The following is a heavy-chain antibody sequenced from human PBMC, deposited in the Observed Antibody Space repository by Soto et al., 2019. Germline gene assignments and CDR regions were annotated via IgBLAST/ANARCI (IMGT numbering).Heavy chain of an antibody. CDR2: IRSKAYGGTT. CDR1: EFTFGDYA. Sequence: GGSLRLSCAASEFTFGDYAMSWFRQAPGKGLEWVGFIRSKAYGGTTEYAASVKGRFTISRDDSKSIAYLQMNSLKTEDTAVYYCTRGSSSWYYYYGMDVWGQGTTVTAP. J-gene: IGHJ6*02. D-gene: IGHD6-13*01. CDR3: TRGSSSWYYYYGMDV. V-gene: IGHV3-49*03.